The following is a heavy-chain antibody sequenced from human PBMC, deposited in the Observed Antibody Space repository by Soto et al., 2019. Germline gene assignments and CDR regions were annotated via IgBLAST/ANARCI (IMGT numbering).Heavy chain of an antibody. V-gene: IGHV3-7*05. CDR2: IKEDGSDK. CDR3: VRRRRGDGWTVDY. Sequence: EVQLVESGGGLVQPGRSLRLSCEVYGFTFSNVWMNWVRQAPGKGLERVAIIKEDGSDKYYLDSVKGRFTISRDNANNLVYLQMNGLRVEDTAVYYCVRRRRGDGWTVDYWGQGALVTVSS. J-gene: IGHJ4*02. D-gene: IGHD6-19*01. CDR1: GFTFSNVW.